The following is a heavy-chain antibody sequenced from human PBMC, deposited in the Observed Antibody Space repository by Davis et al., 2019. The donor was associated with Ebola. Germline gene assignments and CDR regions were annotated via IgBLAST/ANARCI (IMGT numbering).Heavy chain of an antibody. D-gene: IGHD5-18*01. V-gene: IGHV3-11*04. CDR1: GFTFSDYY. J-gene: IGHJ6*03. CDR3: ARVGDTAMARYMDV. Sequence: PGGSLRLSCAASGFTFSDYYMSWIRQAPGKGLEWVSYISSSGSTIYYADSVKGRFTISRDNAKNSLYLQMNSLRAEDTAVYYCARVGDTAMARYMDVWGKGTTVTVSS. CDR2: ISSSGSTI.